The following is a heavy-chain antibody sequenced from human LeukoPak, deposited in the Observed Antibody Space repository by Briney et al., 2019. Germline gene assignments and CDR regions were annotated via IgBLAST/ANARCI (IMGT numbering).Heavy chain of an antibody. D-gene: IGHD2-2*01. CDR3: ARQGVSVVVPAAFDY. J-gene: IGHJ4*02. CDR2: IYPGDSDT. V-gene: IGHV5-51*01. CDR1: GYSFANYW. Sequence: GESLKMSCKGSGYSFANYWIGWVRQMPGKGLEWMGIIYPGDSDTRYSPSFQGQVTISADKSISTAYLQWSSLKASDTAMYYCARQGVSVVVPAAFDYWGQGTLVTVSS.